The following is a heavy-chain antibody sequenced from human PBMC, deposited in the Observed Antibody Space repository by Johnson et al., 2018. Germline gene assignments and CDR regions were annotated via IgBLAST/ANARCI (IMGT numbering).Heavy chain of an antibody. J-gene: IGHJ6*03. CDR3: AKDSRGGCSDGSCYHYYMDV. V-gene: IGHV3-23*04. Sequence: EVQLVESGGGLEQPGGFLRLSCAVSGFTFSSYAMSWVRQAPRKGLEWVASISGSGADTSYADSVKGRFTISRDNSKNTVYLQRNSLRAEDTAVYYWAKDSRGGCSDGSCYHYYMDVWGKGTTVTVSS. D-gene: IGHD2-15*01. CDR1: GFTFSSYA. CDR2: ISGSGADT.